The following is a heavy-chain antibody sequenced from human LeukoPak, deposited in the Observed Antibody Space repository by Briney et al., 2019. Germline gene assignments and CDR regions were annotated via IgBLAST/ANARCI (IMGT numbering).Heavy chain of an antibody. CDR2: ISGGGRNT. J-gene: IGHJ3*02. V-gene: IGHV3-23*01. CDR3: AEVGRGLEGAFDI. CDR1: GFPFGSYA. D-gene: IGHD3-10*01. Sequence: PGGSLRLSCAASGFPFGSYAMNWVRQAPGKGLEWVSFISGGGRNTYYGDPVKGRFTISRDNSKNTLFLEMNSLTVDDTALYYCAEVGRGLEGAFDIWGQGTRVTVSS.